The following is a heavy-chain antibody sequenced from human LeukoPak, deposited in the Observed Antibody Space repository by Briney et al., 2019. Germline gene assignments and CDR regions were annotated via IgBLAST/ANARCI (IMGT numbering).Heavy chain of an antibody. CDR3: ARLYSSSSSD. J-gene: IGHJ4*02. V-gene: IGHV3-23*01. D-gene: IGHD6-6*01. Sequence: PGGSLRLSCAASGFTFSGFAMSWAPQAPGKGREWVSSTGNTGSTKYYADSVRGRFTISRDNSQNTLYLQMNNLRAEDTALYYCARLYSSSSSDWGQGTLVTVSS. CDR1: GFTFSGFA. CDR2: TGNTGSTK.